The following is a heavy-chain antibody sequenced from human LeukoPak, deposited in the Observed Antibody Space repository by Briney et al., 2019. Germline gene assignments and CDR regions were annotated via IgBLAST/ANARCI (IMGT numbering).Heavy chain of an antibody. CDR1: GYTFTSYG. CDR2: TSGYNGNT. Sequence: VASVKVSCKASGYTFTSYGISWVRQAPGQGLEWMGWTSGYNGNTDYAQKLQGRVAMTTDTSTSTVYMELRSLRSDDTAVYYCAREAFTTRCYDSWGQGTLVTVSS. J-gene: IGHJ4*02. CDR3: AREAFTTRCYDS. V-gene: IGHV1-18*01. D-gene: IGHD4/OR15-4a*01.